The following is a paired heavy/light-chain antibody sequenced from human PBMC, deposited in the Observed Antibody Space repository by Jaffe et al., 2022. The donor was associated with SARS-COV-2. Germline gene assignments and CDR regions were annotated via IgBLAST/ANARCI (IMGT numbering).Light chain of an antibody. CDR2: GRN. CDR1: SLRTYS. CDR3: NSRDSNGYYV. J-gene: IGLJ1*01. V-gene: IGLV3-19*01. Sequence: SSELTQDPAVSVALGQIVRIACQGDSLRTYSAGWYQQKPGQAPVLVIYGRNNRPSGIPDRFSGSRSGNIASLTITGAQAEDEADYYCNSRDSNGYYVFGTGTKVTVL.
Heavy chain of an antibody. CDR1: GYTFTSYW. V-gene: IGHV5-51*01. Sequence: EVQLVQSGAEAKKPGESLRISCKASGYTFTSYWIAWVRRMPGKGLEWMGIIYGGDSDTTYSPSFQGQVTISADKSTSTAYLQWSSLQASDTAIYYCARKYSRSWTDAFDIWGQGTVVAVSP. J-gene: IGHJ3*02. CDR2: IYGGDSDT. CDR3: ARKYSRSWTDAFDI. D-gene: IGHD6-13*01.